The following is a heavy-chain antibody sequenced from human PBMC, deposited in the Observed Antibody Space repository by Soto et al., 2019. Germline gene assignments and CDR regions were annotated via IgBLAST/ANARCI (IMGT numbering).Heavy chain of an antibody. CDR1: GYSFTGDY. J-gene: IGHJ3*02. CDR3: AKDQESDFWTASRKGAFDI. CDR2: INPSGGST. V-gene: IGHV1-46*01. D-gene: IGHD3-3*01. Sequence: ASVKGACKGSGYSFTGDYVGWVRQAPGQGLEWMGIINPSGGSTSYAQKFQGRVTMTRDTSTSTVYMELGSLRSEDTAVYYCAKDQESDFWTASRKGAFDIWGQGTMVTVSS.